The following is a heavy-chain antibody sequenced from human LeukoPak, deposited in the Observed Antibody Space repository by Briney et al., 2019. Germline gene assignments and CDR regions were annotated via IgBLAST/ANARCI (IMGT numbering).Heavy chain of an antibody. CDR3: AREGVPAARDY. D-gene: IGHD2-2*01. CDR1: GFTFSRHW. CDR2: IKQDGSEK. V-gene: IGHV3-7*01. J-gene: IGHJ4*02. Sequence: PGGSLRLSCAASGFTFSRHWVSWVRQAPGKGLEWVASIKQDGSEKNYVDSVKGRFTISRDNAKNALYLQMNSLRAEDTAVYYCAREGVPAARDYWGQGTLVTVSS.